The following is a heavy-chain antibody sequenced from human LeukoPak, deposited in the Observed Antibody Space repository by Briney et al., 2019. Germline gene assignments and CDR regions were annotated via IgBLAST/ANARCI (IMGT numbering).Heavy chain of an antibody. CDR3: AQLARGSISSAHY. CDR1: GFTLTTNA. D-gene: IGHD5-12*01. CDR2: ISGSGGST. V-gene: IGHV3-23*01. Sequence: GGSLRLSYAVPGFTLTTNATSWGRQAPGKGLEWVSAISGSGGSTYYADSVKGRFTISRDNSKNTLYLQMNSLRAEDTAVYYCAQLARGSISSAHYGGQGSLVTVSS. J-gene: IGHJ4*02.